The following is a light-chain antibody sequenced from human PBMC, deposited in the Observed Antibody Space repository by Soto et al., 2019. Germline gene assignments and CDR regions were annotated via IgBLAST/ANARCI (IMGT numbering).Light chain of an antibody. V-gene: IGLV2-8*01. J-gene: IGLJ1*01. CDR3: SSYADSSNVV. CDR2: EVT. CDR1: SSDVGAYNY. Sequence: QSALPQPPSASGSLGQSVTISCTGTSSDVGAYNYVSWYQHRPGNAPKLILYEVTKWPSGVPARFFGSKSGNTASLTVSGLQAEDEADYYCSSYADSSNVVFGTGTKLTVL.